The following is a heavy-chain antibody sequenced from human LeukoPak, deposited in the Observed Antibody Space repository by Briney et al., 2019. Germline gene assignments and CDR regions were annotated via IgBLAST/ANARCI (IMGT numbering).Heavy chain of an antibody. V-gene: IGHV3-74*01. CDR2: INSDGSST. D-gene: IGHD5-18*01. J-gene: IGHJ4*02. CDR1: GFTFSSYW. Sequence: PGGSLRLSCAASGFTFSSYWMHWVRQAPGKGLVWVSRINSDGSSTSYADPVKGRFTTSRDNAKNTLYLQMNSLRAEDTAVYYCARVFDTAMAIDYWGQGTLVTVSS. CDR3: ARVFDTAMAIDY.